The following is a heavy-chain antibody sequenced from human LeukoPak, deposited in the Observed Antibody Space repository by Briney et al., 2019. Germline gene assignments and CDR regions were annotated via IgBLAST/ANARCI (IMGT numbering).Heavy chain of an antibody. CDR3: ARWSGYYALDAFDI. J-gene: IGHJ3*02. V-gene: IGHV4-59*01. CDR1: GGSISSYY. Sequence: SETLSLTCTVSGGSISSYYWSWIRQPPGKGLEWIGYIYYSGSTNYNPSLKSRVTISVDTSKNQFSLKLSSVTAADMAVYYCARWSGYYALDAFDIWGQGTMVTVSS. CDR2: IYYSGST. D-gene: IGHD3-3*01.